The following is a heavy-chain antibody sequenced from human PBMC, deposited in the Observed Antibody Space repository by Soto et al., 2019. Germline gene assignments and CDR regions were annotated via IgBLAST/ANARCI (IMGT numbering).Heavy chain of an antibody. D-gene: IGHD3-9*01. V-gene: IGHV1-18*04. CDR2: ISAYNGNT. CDR1: GYTFTSYG. Sequence: ASVKVSCKASGYTFTSYGISWVRQAPGQGLEWMGWISAYNGNTKYAQKLQGRVTVTTDTSTSTAYMELRSLRSDDTAVYYCSRAHYDVLTGDYWGQEPWSPSPQ. CDR3: SRAHYDVLTGDY. J-gene: IGHJ4*01.